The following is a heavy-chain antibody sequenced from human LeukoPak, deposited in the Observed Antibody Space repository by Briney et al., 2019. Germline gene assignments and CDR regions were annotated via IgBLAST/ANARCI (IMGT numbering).Heavy chain of an antibody. J-gene: IGHJ4*02. D-gene: IGHD5-12*01. CDR3: ARGLKRGYSGYGGFFDY. Sequence: PSETLSLTCAVYGGSFSGYYWSWIRQPPGKGLEWIGEINHSGSTNYNPSLKSRVTISVDTSKNQFSLKLSSVAAADTAVYYCARGLKRGYSGYGGFFDYWGQGTLVTVSS. CDR2: INHSGST. CDR1: GGSFSGYY. V-gene: IGHV4-34*01.